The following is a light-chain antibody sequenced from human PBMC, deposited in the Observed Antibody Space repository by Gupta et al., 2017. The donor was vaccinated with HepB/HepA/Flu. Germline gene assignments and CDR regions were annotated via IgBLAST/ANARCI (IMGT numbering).Light chain of an antibody. Sequence: DIQLTQSPSFLSASVGDRVSITCRASQGISNYLAWYQQTPGKAPKLLIYTASTLQSGVPSRFSGSGSGTEFTLTINSLQPEDFATYYCQHRHSYPITFGQGTQLDIK. V-gene: IGKV1-9*01. CDR2: TAS. J-gene: IGKJ5*01. CDR1: QGISNY. CDR3: QHRHSYPIT.